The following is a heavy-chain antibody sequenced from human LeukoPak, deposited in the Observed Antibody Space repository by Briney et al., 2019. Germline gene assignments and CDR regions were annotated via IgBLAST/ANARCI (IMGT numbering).Heavy chain of an antibody. J-gene: IGHJ6*03. Sequence: GGSLRLSCAASGFTFSTYAMSWVRQAPGKGLEWVSGISGSDGSTYYADSVKGRFTISRDNSKNTLYLQMNSPRAEDTAVYYCAREAGPSGEGYCSSTSCYGYMDVWGKGTTVTVSS. D-gene: IGHD2-2*01. CDR3: AREAGPSGEGYCSSTSCYGYMDV. CDR1: GFTFSTYA. CDR2: ISGSDGST. V-gene: IGHV3-23*01.